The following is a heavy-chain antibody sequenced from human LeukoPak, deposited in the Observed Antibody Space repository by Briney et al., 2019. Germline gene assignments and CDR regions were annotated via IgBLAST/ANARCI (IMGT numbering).Heavy chain of an antibody. J-gene: IGHJ4*02. Sequence: GGSLRLSCAASGFTVSSNYMSWVRQAPGKGLEWVSVIYRSGSTYYADSVKGRFTISRHNSKNTLYLQMNSLRAEYTAVYYCARDHATMVRGVSIPLNYFDYWGQGTLVTVSS. D-gene: IGHD3-10*01. V-gene: IGHV3-53*04. CDR2: IYRSGST. CDR1: GFTVSSNY. CDR3: ARDHATMVRGVSIPLNYFDY.